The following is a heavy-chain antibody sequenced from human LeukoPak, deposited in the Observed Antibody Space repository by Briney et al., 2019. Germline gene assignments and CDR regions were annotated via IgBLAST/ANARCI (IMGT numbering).Heavy chain of an antibody. V-gene: IGHV4-39*07. CDR1: GGSLSSSNYY. CDR2: IYYSGST. D-gene: IGHD6-6*01. CDR3: ARGYSSSSYYFEY. J-gene: IGHJ4*02. Sequence: SETLSLTCTVSGGSLSSSNYYWGWIRQPPGKGLEWIGTIYYSGSTYFNPSLKSRVTISVDTSKNHFSLRLNSVTAADTALYYCARGYSSSSYYFEYWGQGILVTVSS.